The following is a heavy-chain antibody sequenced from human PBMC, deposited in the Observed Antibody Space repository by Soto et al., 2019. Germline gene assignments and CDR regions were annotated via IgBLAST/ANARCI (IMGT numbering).Heavy chain of an antibody. CDR1: GFLFDNFW. CDR2: IKQDGSET. V-gene: IGHV3-7*01. D-gene: IGHD6-19*01. CDR3: ARDTGATVAGTFDF. Sequence: EVQLVQSGGGLVQPGGSLRLSCAASGFLFDNFWMTWVRQAPGKGLEWVANIKQDGSETYYVDSVKGRFAISRDNAKDSVYLEMNSLRVEDTAIYYCARDTGATVAGTFDFWGQGTLVTVSS. J-gene: IGHJ4*02.